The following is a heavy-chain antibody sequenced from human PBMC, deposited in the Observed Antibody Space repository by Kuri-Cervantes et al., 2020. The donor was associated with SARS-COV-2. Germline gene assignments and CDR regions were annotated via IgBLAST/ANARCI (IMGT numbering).Heavy chain of an antibody. J-gene: IGHJ5*02. D-gene: IGHD4-11*01. CDR3: ARALQGWFDP. Sequence: SETLSLTCTVSGGSMSLHFWSWMRQSPGKGLEWIGSIYKSGSTNYNPSLKGRVTISIDTAKNQFSLNLRSVTAADTAVYYCARALQGWFDPWGQGTLVTCSS. CDR2: IYKSGST. V-gene: IGHV4-59*08. CDR1: GGSMSLHF.